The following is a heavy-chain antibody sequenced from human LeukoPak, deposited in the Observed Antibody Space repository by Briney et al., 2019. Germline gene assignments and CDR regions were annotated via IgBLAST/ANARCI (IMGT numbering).Heavy chain of an antibody. Sequence: ASVKVSCKASGGTFSSYAISWVRQAPGQGLEWMGWISAYNGNTNYAQKLQGRVTMTTDTSTSTAYMELRSLRSDDTAVYYCARDRGSWGADYWGQGTLVTVSS. CDR2: ISAYNGNT. J-gene: IGHJ4*02. CDR1: GGTFSSYA. D-gene: IGHD3-16*01. CDR3: ARDRGSWGADY. V-gene: IGHV1-18*01.